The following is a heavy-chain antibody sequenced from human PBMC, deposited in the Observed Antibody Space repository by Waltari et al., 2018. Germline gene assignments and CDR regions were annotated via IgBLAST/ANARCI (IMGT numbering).Heavy chain of an antibody. CDR1: GFTFSSYA. CDR2: ISGSGGST. CDR3: AKDGGYYDFWSGKPRDAFDI. D-gene: IGHD3-3*01. V-gene: IGHV3-23*01. J-gene: IGHJ3*02. Sequence: EVQLLESGGGLVQPGGSLRLSCAASGFTFSSYAMSWVRQAPGKGLGWVSAISGSGGSTYYADSVKGRFTISRDNSKNTLYLQMNSLRAEDTAVYYCAKDGGYYDFWSGKPRDAFDIWGQGTMVTVSS.